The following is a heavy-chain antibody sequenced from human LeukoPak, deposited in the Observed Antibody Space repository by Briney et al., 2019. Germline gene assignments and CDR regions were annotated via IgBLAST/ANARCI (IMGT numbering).Heavy chain of an antibody. CDR1: GFTFDDYG. CDR2: INWNGRST. Sequence: RAGGSLRLSCAASGFTFDDYGMSWVRHAPGKGLEWVSGINWNGRSTGYADSVKGRFTISRDNAKNSLYLQMNSLRAEDTAVYYCARDYFYDSSGYYLYYFDYWGQGTMVTVSS. J-gene: IGHJ4*02. CDR3: ARDYFYDSSGYYLYYFDY. V-gene: IGHV3-20*04. D-gene: IGHD3-22*01.